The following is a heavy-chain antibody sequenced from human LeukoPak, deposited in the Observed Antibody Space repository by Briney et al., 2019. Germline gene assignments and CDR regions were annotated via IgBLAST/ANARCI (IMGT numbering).Heavy chain of an antibody. Sequence: GGSLRLSCAASGFTFTSYEVNWVRQAPGKGLEWVSYIDNRGSTIYYADSVKGRFTISRDNAKNSVYLQMNSLRAEDTAVYYCARVSNAYYYYYMDVWGKGTTVTVSS. CDR1: GFTFTSYE. J-gene: IGHJ6*03. CDR2: IDNRGSTI. V-gene: IGHV3-48*03. CDR3: ARVSNAYYYYYMDV.